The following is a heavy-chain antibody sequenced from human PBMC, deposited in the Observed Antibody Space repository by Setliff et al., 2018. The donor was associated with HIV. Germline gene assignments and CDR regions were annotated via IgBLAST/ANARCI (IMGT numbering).Heavy chain of an antibody. CDR3: ARGVPLLPPHY. V-gene: IGHV4-39*07. J-gene: IGHJ4*02. CDR1: GDSISSNNYY. D-gene: IGHD2-21*02. CDR2: IFYSETVYYGGRT. Sequence: SETLSLTCTVSGDSISSNNYYWGWIRQPPGKGPEWIGSIFYSETVYYGGRTYYSPSLKSRVTISVDTSKDQFSLSLTSVTAADTAVYYCARGVPLLPPHYWGQGTLVTVSS.